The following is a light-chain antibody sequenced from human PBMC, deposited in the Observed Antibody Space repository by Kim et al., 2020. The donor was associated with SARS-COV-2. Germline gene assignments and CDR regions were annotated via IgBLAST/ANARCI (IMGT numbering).Light chain of an antibody. CDR3: ATWDSGLSAGV. CDR1: SSNIGTNY. Sequence: GQMVTISCSGSSSNIGTNYVSWYQQLPGTAPKPLVYDTSERPSGVPDRFSGSKSGTSATLDITGLQTGDEAQYYCATWDSGLSAGVFGGGTQLTVL. V-gene: IGLV1-51*01. J-gene: IGLJ2*01. CDR2: DTS.